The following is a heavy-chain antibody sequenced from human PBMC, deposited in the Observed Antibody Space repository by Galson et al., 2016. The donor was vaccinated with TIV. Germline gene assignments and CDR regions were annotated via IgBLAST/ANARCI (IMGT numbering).Heavy chain of an antibody. V-gene: IGHV4-59*01. Sequence: SETLSLTCTVSGGPINTYYWNWIRQPPGKGLEWIGYLYDSGNIYNPSLQSRVTMSVDTSKNQVSLELRSVTAADTAVYYCARGLNSYWRGEFGYWGQGTLVTVSS. D-gene: IGHD3-10*01. J-gene: IGHJ4*02. CDR2: LYDSGNI. CDR1: GGPINTYY. CDR3: ARGLNSYWRGEFGY.